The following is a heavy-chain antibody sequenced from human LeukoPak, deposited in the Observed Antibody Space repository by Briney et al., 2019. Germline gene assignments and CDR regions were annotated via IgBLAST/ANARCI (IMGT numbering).Heavy chain of an antibody. CDR3: AHTPPPRWTVSFDY. J-gene: IGHJ4*02. CDR2: IHWDDNN. Sequence: SGPTLVNPTQTLTLTCTFSGFSLSTGEVAVGWIRQPPGKALEWLALIHWDDNNRYSPSLKSRLTLTKDTSKNQVVLTMANMDPVDTATYYCAHTPPPRWTVSFDYWGQGILVTVSS. D-gene: IGHD4-17*01. V-gene: IGHV2-5*02. CDR1: GFSLSTGEVA.